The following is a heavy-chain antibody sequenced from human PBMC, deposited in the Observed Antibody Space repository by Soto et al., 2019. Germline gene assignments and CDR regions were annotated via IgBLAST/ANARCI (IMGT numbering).Heavy chain of an antibody. Sequence: EVQLLESGGGLVQPGGSLRLSCAASGFTFSSYAMSWVRQAPGKGLEWVSAISGSGGSTYYADSVKGRFTISRDNSKNTLYLQMNSLRGEDTAVYYCAKNKGGSYIVGANDYWGQGTLVTVSS. CDR3: AKNKGGSYIVGANDY. J-gene: IGHJ4*02. CDR2: ISGSGGST. CDR1: GFTFSSYA. V-gene: IGHV3-23*01. D-gene: IGHD1-26*01.